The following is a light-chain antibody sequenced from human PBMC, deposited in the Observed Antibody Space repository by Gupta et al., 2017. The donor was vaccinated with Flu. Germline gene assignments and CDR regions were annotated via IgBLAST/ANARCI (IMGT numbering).Light chain of an antibody. CDR2: DDS. CDR1: NIGSKS. J-gene: IGLJ2*01. CDR3: QVWDSSSRHVV. V-gene: IGLV3-21*02. Sequence: SYVVTQPPAVSVAPGQTAQISCGGDNIGSKSVHWYQQKSGHSPQLVVYDDSDRPSGIPERFSGSNSGNTATLTINRVEAGDEADFYCQVWDSSSRHVVFGGGTKLVVL.